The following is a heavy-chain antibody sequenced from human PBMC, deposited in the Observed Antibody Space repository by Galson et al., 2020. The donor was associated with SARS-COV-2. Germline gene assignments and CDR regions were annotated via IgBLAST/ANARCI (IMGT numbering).Heavy chain of an antibody. CDR3: ATSSPVVSYWFDP. CDR2: FDPEDGET. V-gene: IGHV1-24*01. Sequence: ASVKVSCKVSGYTLTELSMHWVRQAPGKGLEWMGGFDPEDGETIYAQKFQGRVTMTEDTATDTAYMGLSSLRSEDTAVYYCATSSPVVSYWFDPWGQGTLVTVAS. J-gene: IGHJ5*02. D-gene: IGHD2-2*01. CDR1: GYTLTELS.